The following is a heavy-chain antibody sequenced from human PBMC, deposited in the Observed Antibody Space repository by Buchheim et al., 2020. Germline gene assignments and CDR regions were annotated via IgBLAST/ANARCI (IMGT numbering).Heavy chain of an antibody. J-gene: IGHJ4*02. CDR2: INPYSGVT. CDR3: AREIRYCSSSSCNIGDFDY. CDR1: GYTFTDNY. Sequence: QVQLVQSGAEVKKPGASVKVSCKASGYTFTDNYLHWVRQAPGQGLEWMGWINPYSGVTNYAQQFQGWVTMTRDTSINKAFMEVSRLSFDDTAVYYCAREIRYCSSSSCNIGDFDYWGQGTL. V-gene: IGHV1-2*04. D-gene: IGHD2-2*01.